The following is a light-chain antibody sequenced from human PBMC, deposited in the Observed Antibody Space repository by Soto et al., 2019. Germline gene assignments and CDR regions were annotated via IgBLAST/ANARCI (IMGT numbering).Light chain of an antibody. CDR3: SSYTSTSTPYV. V-gene: IGLV2-14*03. J-gene: IGLJ7*01. CDR1: SSDVGGFNS. CDR2: DVS. Sequence: QSVLTQPASVSGSPGQSITISCTGTSSDVGGFNSVSWYQQHPGKAPKLMIYDVSNRPSGVSNRFSGSKSDNTASLTISGLQAEDEADYYCSSYTSTSTPYVFGIGTQLTVL.